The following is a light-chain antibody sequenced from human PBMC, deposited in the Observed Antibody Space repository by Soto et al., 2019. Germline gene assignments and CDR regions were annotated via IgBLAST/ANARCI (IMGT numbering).Light chain of an antibody. J-gene: IGKJ4*01. CDR2: GAS. Sequence: EIVLTQSPGTLSLSPGERATLSCRASQSVNSRYFAWYQQMPGQPPRLLIFGASSRATGIPDRFSGSGSGTDFTLTISRLEPEDFAVYYCQHPGGSPGVTFGGGTKVEIK. CDR1: QSVNSRY. V-gene: IGKV3-20*01. CDR3: QHPGGSPGVT.